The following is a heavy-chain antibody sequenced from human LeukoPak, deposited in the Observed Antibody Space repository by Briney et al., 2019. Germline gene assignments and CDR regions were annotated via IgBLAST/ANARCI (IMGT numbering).Heavy chain of an antibody. CDR3: ARDDVVHPDYMDV. D-gene: IGHD2-15*01. J-gene: IGHJ6*03. Sequence: GGSLRLSCAASGFTFSSYWMHWVRQAPGKGLVWVSRINSDGSSTSYADSVKGRFAISRDNAKNTLYLQMNSLRAEDTAVYYCARDDVVHPDYMDVWGKGTTVTVSS. CDR1: GFTFSSYW. CDR2: INSDGSST. V-gene: IGHV3-74*01.